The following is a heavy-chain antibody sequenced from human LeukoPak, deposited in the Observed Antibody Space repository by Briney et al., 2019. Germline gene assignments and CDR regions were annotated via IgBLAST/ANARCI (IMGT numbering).Heavy chain of an antibody. CDR1: GFTFSNYA. CDR3: ARGSYSTAQDY. CDR2: IRHDGSDI. Sequence: GGSLRLSCAASGFTFSNYAMHWVRQAPGRGLEWVAFIRHDGSDIYYADSVKGRFTISRDNSKDTLYFQMNSLIYDDTAVYYCARGSYSTAQDYWGQGTLVTVSS. D-gene: IGHD6-13*01. J-gene: IGHJ4*02. V-gene: IGHV3-30*02.